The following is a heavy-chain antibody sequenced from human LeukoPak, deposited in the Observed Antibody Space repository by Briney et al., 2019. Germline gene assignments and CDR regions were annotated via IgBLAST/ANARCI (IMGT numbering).Heavy chain of an antibody. CDR2: IYYSGIT. D-gene: IGHD3-22*01. CDR1: GGSISSYY. V-gene: IGHV4-59*06. CDR3: AREVSYYDSSGHGY. J-gene: IGHJ4*02. Sequence: SETLSLTCTVSGGSISSYYWSWIRQHPGKGLEWIGYIYYSGITYYNPSLKSRVTISVDTSKNQFSLKLSSVTAADTAVYYCAREVSYYDSSGHGYWGQGTLVTVSS.